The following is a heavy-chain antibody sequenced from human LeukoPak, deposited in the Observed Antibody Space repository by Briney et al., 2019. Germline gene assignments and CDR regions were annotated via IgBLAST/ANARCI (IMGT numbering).Heavy chain of an antibody. V-gene: IGHV4-59*01. Sequence: PSETLSLTCTVSGGSISSYHWSWIRQPPGKRLEWIGLISYSGSTNSNPSLKSRVAISIDTSENQFSLKLSSVTAADTAVYYCVRGNYDSRGYSNAFDIWGQGAMVTVSS. CDR3: VRGNYDSRGYSNAFDI. J-gene: IGHJ3*02. CDR1: GGSISSYH. D-gene: IGHD3-22*01. CDR2: ISYSGST.